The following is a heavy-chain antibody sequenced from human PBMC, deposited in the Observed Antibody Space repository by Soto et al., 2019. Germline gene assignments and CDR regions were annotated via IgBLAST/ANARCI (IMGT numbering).Heavy chain of an antibody. CDR2: ISYDGSNK. CDR3: AKAAGYCSSTSCQNPFDY. D-gene: IGHD2-2*01. Sequence: GGSLRLSCAASGFTFSSYGMHWVRQAPGKGLEWVAVISYDGSNKYYADSVKGRFTISRDNSKNTLYLQMNSLRAEDTAVYYCAKAAGYCSSTSCQNPFDYWGQGTLVTVSS. CDR1: GFTFSSYG. J-gene: IGHJ4*02. V-gene: IGHV3-30*18.